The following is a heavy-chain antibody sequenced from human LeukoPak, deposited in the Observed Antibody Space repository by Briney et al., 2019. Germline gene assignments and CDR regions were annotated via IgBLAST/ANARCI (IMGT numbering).Heavy chain of an antibody. D-gene: IGHD3-10*01. Sequence: SETLSLTCAVSGGSISSSNWWSWVRQPPGKGLEWIGEIYHSGSTNYNLSLKSRVTISVDKSKNQFSLKLSSVTAADTAVYYCARVVYYGSGVYFDYWGQGTLVTVSS. CDR1: GGSISSSNW. CDR2: IYHSGST. V-gene: IGHV4-4*02. CDR3: ARVVYYGSGVYFDY. J-gene: IGHJ4*02.